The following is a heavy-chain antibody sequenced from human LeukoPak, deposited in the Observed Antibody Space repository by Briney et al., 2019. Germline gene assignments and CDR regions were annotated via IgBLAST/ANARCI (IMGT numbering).Heavy chain of an antibody. J-gene: IGHJ3*02. V-gene: IGHV3-23*01. CDR1: GFTFSSYG. CDR2: IIGNGGAT. Sequence: GGSLRLSCAASGFTFSSYGMTWVRQGPGEGLEWMSSIIGNGGATYYADSVKGRFTISRDNSTNTPYLQMNSLRAEDTAVYYCASSPRGYCSGGSWYGGAFDIWGQGTMVTVSS. D-gene: IGHD2-15*01. CDR3: ASSPRGYCSGGSWYGGAFDI.